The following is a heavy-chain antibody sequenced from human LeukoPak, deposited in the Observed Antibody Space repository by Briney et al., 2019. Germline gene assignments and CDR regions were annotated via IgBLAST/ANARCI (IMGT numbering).Heavy chain of an antibody. D-gene: IGHD3-10*01. CDR2: IKSKTDGGTT. J-gene: IGHJ4*02. CDR3: TADGDYYYGSGIDY. CDR1: GFTFSNAW. V-gene: IGHV3-15*07. Sequence: GGSLRLSCVVSGFTFSNAWMNWVRQAPGKGLDWVGRIKSKTDGGTTDYAAPVKGRFIFSRDDSKNTLYLQMNSLKTEDTAIYYCTADGDYYYGSGIDYWGQGTLVTVSS.